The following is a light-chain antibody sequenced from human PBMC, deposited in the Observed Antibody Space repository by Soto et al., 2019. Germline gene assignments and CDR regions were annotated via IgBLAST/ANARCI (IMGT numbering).Light chain of an antibody. Sequence: EIVLTQSPGTLSLSPGERATLSCRASQSVSSNYLAWYQRKPGQAPRLLIYGASSRAIDIPNRFSGSGSGTDFTLTITRLEPEDFAVYYCHQYGISPPTFGQGTKVEI. CDR3: HQYGISPPT. J-gene: IGKJ1*01. CDR2: GAS. CDR1: QSVSSNY. V-gene: IGKV3-20*01.